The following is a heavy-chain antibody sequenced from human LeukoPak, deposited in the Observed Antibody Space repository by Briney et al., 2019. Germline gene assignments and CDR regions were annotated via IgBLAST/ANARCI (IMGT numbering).Heavy chain of an antibody. D-gene: IGHD3-3*01. CDR3: AAGGAYEFRDDY. V-gene: IGHV1-69*13. Sequence: SVKVSCKASGGSFTSYGISWVRQAPGQGLEWMGKIIPIYGRANYGQKFQGRVTITADELTTTSYMELSSLTAEDMAVYYCAAGGAYEFRDDYWGQGTLVTVSS. CDR2: IIPIYGRA. J-gene: IGHJ4*02. CDR1: GGSFTSYG.